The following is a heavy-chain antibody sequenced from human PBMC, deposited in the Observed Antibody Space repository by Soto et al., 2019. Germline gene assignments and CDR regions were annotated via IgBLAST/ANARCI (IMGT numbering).Heavy chain of an antibody. Sequence: EVQLLESGGGLVQPGGSLRLSCAASGFTFGSYGMTWVRQAPGKGLECVSGITAATGTTYYADSVKGRFTISRDLSTNTLFLQMNSLSAADSAVYYCAKAKGRSNFYYGGLDVWGQGTTVTVSS. CDR1: GFTFGSYG. J-gene: IGHJ6*02. CDR3: AKAKGRSNFYYGGLDV. V-gene: IGHV3-23*01. CDR2: ITAATGTT. D-gene: IGHD3-10*01.